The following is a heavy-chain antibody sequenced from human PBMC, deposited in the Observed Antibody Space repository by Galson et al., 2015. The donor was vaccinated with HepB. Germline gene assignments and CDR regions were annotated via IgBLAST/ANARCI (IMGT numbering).Heavy chain of an antibody. Sequence: SVKVSCKASGYSFSAYYIFWLRQAPGQGLEWMGWINPSTGDTNYAQKFQGRVTMAGDTSISTAYMELSSLTSDDTAVYYCARHRDVVEVPSAIVNRFDPWGQGTLVTVSS. J-gene: IGHJ5*02. D-gene: IGHD2-2*01. V-gene: IGHV1-2*02. CDR3: ARHRDVVEVPSAIVNRFDP. CDR2: INPSTGDT. CDR1: GYSFSAYY.